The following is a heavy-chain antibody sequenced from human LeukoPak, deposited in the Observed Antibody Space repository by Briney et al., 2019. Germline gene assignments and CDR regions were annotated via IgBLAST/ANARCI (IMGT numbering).Heavy chain of an antibody. CDR2: IYYSGST. Sequence: SETLSLTCTISGGSISTYYWNWIRQPPGKGLEWIGYIYYSGSTNYNPSLKSRVTISVDTSKNQFSLNLTSVTAADTAVYYCARGGIRQTFDNWGQGTLVTVSS. D-gene: IGHD3-3*02. CDR3: ARGGIRQTFDN. J-gene: IGHJ4*02. CDR1: GGSISTYY. V-gene: IGHV4-59*01.